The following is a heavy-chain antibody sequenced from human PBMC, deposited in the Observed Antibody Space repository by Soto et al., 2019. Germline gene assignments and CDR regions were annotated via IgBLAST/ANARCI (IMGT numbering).Heavy chain of an antibody. CDR3: ARWDSVSFAH. V-gene: IGHV6-1*01. D-gene: IGHD4-17*01. CDR2: AYYRSKWYI. Sequence: PSQTLSLTCAISGDSVSSNIAAWNWIRQSPSRGLEWLGRAYYRSKWYIDYAESVKSRITIIPDTSKNQLSLQLSSVTPEDTAVYYCARWDSVSFAHWGQGTVVTVSS. CDR1: GDSVSSNIAA. J-gene: IGHJ4*02.